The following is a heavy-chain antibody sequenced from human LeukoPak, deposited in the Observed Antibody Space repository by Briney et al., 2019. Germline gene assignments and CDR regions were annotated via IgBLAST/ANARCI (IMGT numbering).Heavy chain of an antibody. J-gene: IGHJ4*02. V-gene: IGHV4-39*01. CDR1: GGSISSSPYY. CDR2: INHSGST. Sequence: SETLSLTCTVSGGSISSSPYYWGWSRQPPGKGLEWIGEINHSGSTNYNPYLKSRVTISVDASKNQFSLKLSSVTAADTAVYYCARHKGIAAYYYGSGSYYFDYWGQGTLVTVSS. D-gene: IGHD3-10*01. CDR3: ARHKGIAAYYYGSGSYYFDY.